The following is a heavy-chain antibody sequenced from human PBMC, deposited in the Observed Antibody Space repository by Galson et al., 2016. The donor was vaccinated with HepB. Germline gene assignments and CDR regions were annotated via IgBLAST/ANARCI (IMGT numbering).Heavy chain of an antibody. D-gene: IGHD6-19*01. V-gene: IGHV5-51*01. J-gene: IGHJ4*02. Sequence: QSGAEVKKPGESLQISCQASGYSFTSYWIGWVRQMPGKGLEWMGIIYTGDSDTRNSPSFQGQVTISVDKSINTAYLQWRSLKASDTAMYYCAGSSGWLSEYWGQGTLLTVSS. CDR3: AGSSGWLSEY. CDR1: GYSFTSYW. CDR2: IYTGDSDT.